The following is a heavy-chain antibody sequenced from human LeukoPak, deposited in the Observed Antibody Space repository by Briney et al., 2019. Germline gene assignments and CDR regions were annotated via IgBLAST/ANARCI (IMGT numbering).Heavy chain of an antibody. J-gene: IGHJ5*02. CDR2: IYHSGST. CDR1: GGSISSGGYY. D-gene: IGHD6-6*01. CDR3: AREMDSSSSDNWFDP. Sequence: PSQTLSLTCTVSGGSISSGGYYWSWIRQPPGKGLGWIGYIYHSGSTYYNPSLKSRVTISVDRSKNQFSLKLSSVTAADTAVYYCAREMDSSSSDNWFDPWGQGTLVTVSS. V-gene: IGHV4-30-2*01.